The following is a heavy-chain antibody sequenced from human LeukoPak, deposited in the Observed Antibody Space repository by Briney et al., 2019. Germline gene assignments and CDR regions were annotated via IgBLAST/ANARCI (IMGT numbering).Heavy chain of an antibody. CDR1: GFTFSSYA. Sequence: GGSLRLSCAASGFTFSSYAMHWVRQAPGKGLEWVAVISYDGSNKYYADSVKGRFTISRDNSKNTLYLRMNSLRAEDTAVYYCARAKLYYYDSGPMDVWGKGTTVTVSS. CDR3: ARAKLYYYDSGPMDV. D-gene: IGHD3-10*01. J-gene: IGHJ6*04. CDR2: ISYDGSNK. V-gene: IGHV3-30*04.